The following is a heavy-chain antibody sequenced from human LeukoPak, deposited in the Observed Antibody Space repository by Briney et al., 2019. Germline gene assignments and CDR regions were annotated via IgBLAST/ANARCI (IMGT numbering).Heavy chain of an antibody. CDR2: ISSNGGST. Sequence: GGSLRLSCSASGFTFSSYAMHWVRQAPGKGLEYVSAISSNGGSTYYADSVKGRFTISRDNSKNTLYLQMSSLRAEDTAVYYCARETGYSTSWYAYYFDYWGQGTLVTVAS. CDR1: GFTFSSYA. J-gene: IGHJ4*02. V-gene: IGHV3-64D*06. D-gene: IGHD6-13*01. CDR3: ARETGYSTSWYAYYFDY.